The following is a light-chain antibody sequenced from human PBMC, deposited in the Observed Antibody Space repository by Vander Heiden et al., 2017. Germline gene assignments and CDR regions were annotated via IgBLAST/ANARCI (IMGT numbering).Light chain of an antibody. Sequence: DIQMTQSPFSLSASVGDRVTITCRASQSISSYLNWYQQKPGKAPKLLIYAASSLQSGVPSRFSGSGSGTDFTLTISSLQPEDFATYYCQQSYSTPMYTFGQGTKLEIK. J-gene: IGKJ2*01. CDR3: QQSYSTPMYT. CDR2: AAS. CDR1: QSISSY. V-gene: IGKV1-39*01.